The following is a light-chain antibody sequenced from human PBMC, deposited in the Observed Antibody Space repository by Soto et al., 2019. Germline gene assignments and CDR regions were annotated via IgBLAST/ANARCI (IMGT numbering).Light chain of an antibody. Sequence: EILMTQSPATLSVSPGERATLSCRASQSVSSNLAWYQQKPGQAPRLLIYGASTRATGIPGRFSGSGSGTEFTLTISSLQSEDFAIYYCQQYNDWPLTFGQGT. J-gene: IGKJ1*01. V-gene: IGKV3-15*01. CDR2: GAS. CDR3: QQYNDWPLT. CDR1: QSVSSN.